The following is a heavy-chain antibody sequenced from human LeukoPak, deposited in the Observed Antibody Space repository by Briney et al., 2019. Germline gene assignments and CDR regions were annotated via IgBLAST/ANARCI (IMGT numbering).Heavy chain of an antibody. CDR1: GGSFSGYY. D-gene: IGHD6-6*01. Sequence: MPSETLSPTCAVYGGSFSGYYWSWIRQPPGKGLEWIGEINHSGSTNYNPPLKSRVTISVDTSKNQFSLKLSSVTAADTAVYYCARGIAARHYYYYYMDVWGKGTTVTVSS. CDR3: ARGIAARHYYYYYMDV. J-gene: IGHJ6*03. V-gene: IGHV4-34*01. CDR2: INHSGST.